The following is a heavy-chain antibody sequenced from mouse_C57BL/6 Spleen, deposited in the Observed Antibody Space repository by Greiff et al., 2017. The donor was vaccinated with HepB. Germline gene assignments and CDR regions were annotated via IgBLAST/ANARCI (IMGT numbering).Heavy chain of an antibody. CDR1: GYSITSGYY. CDR3: ARGFLGRAY. J-gene: IGHJ3*01. V-gene: IGHV3-6*01. D-gene: IGHD4-1*01. Sequence: EVQLQESGPGLVKPSQSLSLTCSVTGYSITSGYYWNWIRQFPGNKLEWMGYISYDGSNNYNPSLKNRISITRDTSKNQFFLKLNSVTTEDTATYYCARGFLGRAYWGQGTLVTVSA. CDR2: ISYDGSN.